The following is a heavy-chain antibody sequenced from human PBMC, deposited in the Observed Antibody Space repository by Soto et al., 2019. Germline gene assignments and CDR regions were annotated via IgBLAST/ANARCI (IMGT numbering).Heavy chain of an antibody. CDR1: GFTLSSYA. V-gene: IGHV3-23*01. CDR2: INNGGGDT. D-gene: IGHD2-15*01. CDR3: AKDSDYRDRIFPSFDL. J-gene: IGHJ2*01. Sequence: VQLLESGGGLVQPGGSLRLSCAASGFTLSSYAMSWGRQAPGKGLEGVSVINNGGGDTYYADSVKGRFAISRDSSKNTLYLQMNSLRAEDTAVYYCAKDSDYRDRIFPSFDLWGRGTLVTVSS.